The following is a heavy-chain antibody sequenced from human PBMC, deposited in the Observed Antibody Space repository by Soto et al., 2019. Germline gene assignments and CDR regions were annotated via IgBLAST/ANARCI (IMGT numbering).Heavy chain of an antibody. CDR3: ASIGDIVLVVYPRYYYYGMDV. V-gene: IGHV1-69*13. CDR2: IIPIFGTA. D-gene: IGHD2-8*01. J-gene: IGHJ6*02. Sequence: SVKVSCKASGGTFSSYAISWVRQAPGQGLEWMGGIIPIFGTANYAQKFQGRVTITADESTSTAYMELSSLRSEDTAVYYCASIGDIVLVVYPRYYYYGMDVWGQGTTVTVS. CDR1: GGTFSSYA.